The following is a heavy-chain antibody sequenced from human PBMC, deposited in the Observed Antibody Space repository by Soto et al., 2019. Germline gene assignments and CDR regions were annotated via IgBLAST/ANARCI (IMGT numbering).Heavy chain of an antibody. D-gene: IGHD1-7*01. CDR3: ARDVNSWGYNWNYVSGY. CDR1: GGTFSSYA. CDR2: IIPIFGTA. J-gene: IGHJ4*02. Sequence: GASVKVSCKASGGTFSSYAISWVRQAPGQGLEWMGGIIPIFGTANYAQKFQGRVTITADESTSTAYMELSSLRSEDTAVYYCARDVNSWGYNWNYVSGYWGQGTLVTVSS. V-gene: IGHV1-69*13.